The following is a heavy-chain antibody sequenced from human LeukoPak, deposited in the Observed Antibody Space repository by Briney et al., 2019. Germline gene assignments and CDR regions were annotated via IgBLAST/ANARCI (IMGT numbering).Heavy chain of an antibody. J-gene: IGHJ3*01. CDR2: IYYSGST. CDR3: ARERIAESVTTRHDDAFDL. CDR1: GGSISSYY. Sequence: PSETLSLTCTVSGGSISSYYWSWIRQPPGKGLEWIGYIYYSGSTNYNPSLKSRVTISVDTSKNQFSLKLSSVTAADTAVYYCARERIAESVTTRHDDAFDLWGQGTMVTVSS. D-gene: IGHD4-11*01. V-gene: IGHV4-59*01.